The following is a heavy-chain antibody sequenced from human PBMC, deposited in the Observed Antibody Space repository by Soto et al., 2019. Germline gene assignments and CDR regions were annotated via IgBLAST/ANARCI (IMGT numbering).Heavy chain of an antibody. J-gene: IGHJ6*02. Sequence: QVQLQESGPGLVKPSGTLSLTCAVSGGSISSSNWWSWVRQPPGKGLEWIGEIYHSGSTNYNPSLKSRVTISVDKSKNQFSLKLSSVHAADTAVYYCARDGYSSSSPSSYYYDGMDVWGQGTTVTVSS. V-gene: IGHV4-4*02. D-gene: IGHD6-6*01. CDR1: GGSISSSNW. CDR2: IYHSGST. CDR3: ARDGYSSSSPSSYYYDGMDV.